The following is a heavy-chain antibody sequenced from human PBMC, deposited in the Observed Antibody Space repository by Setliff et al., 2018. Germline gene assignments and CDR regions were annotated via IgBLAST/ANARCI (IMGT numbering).Heavy chain of an antibody. D-gene: IGHD3-10*01. V-gene: IGHV1-24*01. J-gene: IGHJ6*03. CDR1: GYRLIEVS. Sequence: ASVKVSCKVSGYRLIEVSMHWVRQAPGKGLEWMGGFDPEDEETIYAQKFQGRVTMTDDTSTDTAYMELSSLRAEDTAVYYCARDFQLVLPYHVDCAMDVWGKGTTVTVSS. CDR2: FDPEDEET. CDR3: ARDFQLVLPYHVDCAMDV.